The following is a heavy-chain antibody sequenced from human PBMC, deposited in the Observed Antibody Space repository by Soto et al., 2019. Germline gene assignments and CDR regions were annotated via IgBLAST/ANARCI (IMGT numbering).Heavy chain of an antibody. CDR1: GFTLSDYY. CDR3: ARGRYALDY. D-gene: IGHD3-16*01. J-gene: IGHJ4*02. V-gene: IGHV3-11*01. Sequence: VPLVESGGGLVKPGGSLRLSCAASGFTLSDYYMSWIRQAPGKGLEWVSHISGSGNTIDYADSVKGRFTISRDNAKNSLYLQMNSLRDADTAVFYCARGRYALDYWGQGTRVTVSS. CDR2: ISGSGNTI.